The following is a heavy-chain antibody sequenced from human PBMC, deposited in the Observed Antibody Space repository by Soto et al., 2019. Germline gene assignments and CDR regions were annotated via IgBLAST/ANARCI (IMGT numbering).Heavy chain of an antibody. Sequence: SGFTFSTYAMSWVRQAPGKGLEWVSAISGSGVDTYYADSVKGRSTISRDNSKNTLFLQVNSLRVEDTAVYYCARESEDLTSNFGYWGQGTLVTVSS. CDR1: GFTFSTYA. CDR3: ARESEDLTSNFGY. CDR2: ISGSGVDT. J-gene: IGHJ4*02. V-gene: IGHV3-23*01.